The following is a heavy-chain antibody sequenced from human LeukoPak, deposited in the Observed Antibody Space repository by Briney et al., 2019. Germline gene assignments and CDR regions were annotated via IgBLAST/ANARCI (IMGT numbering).Heavy chain of an antibody. CDR1: GYSFTKFG. D-gene: IGHD6-25*01. V-gene: IGHV1-18*01. Sequence: ASVKVSCKASGYSFTKFGISWVRQAPGQEFEWMGWISPYNDNTNYAKKFQGRVTLTTDTSTSTAYMELRGLTSDDTAVYYCAREPSGLLFDYWGLGTLVTVSS. CDR3: AREPSGLLFDY. J-gene: IGHJ4*02. CDR2: ISPYNDNT.